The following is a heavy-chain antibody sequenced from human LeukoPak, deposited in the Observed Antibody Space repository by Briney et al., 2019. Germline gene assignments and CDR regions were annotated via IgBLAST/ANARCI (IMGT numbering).Heavy chain of an antibody. D-gene: IGHD2-15*01. V-gene: IGHV3-23*01. J-gene: IGHJ4*02. CDR3: AKGLAFSPVVILTTTPFVY. CDR1: GFIFTSHA. CDR2: ISRGGVSS. Sequence: PGGSLRLSCAASGFIFTSHAMIWVRQAPGKGPQWVSGISRGGVSSYYADSVRGRFTISRDNSKNTLYLQMNSLRAEDTAIYYCAKGLAFSPVVILTTTPFVYWGQGTLVTVSS.